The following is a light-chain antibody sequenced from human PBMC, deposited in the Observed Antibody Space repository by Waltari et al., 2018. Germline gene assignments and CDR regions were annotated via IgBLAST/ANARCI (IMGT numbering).Light chain of an antibody. CDR1: QGISSW. CDR3: QQYNSAPRT. Sequence: DIQMTQSPSSLSASVGDRVTVTCRASQGISSWLAWYQQKPGKAPKLLIYKASTLQSGVPSRFSGSGSGTDFTLIISSLQPEDFATYYCQQYNSAPRTFGQGTKVEIK. V-gene: IGKV1-12*01. J-gene: IGKJ1*01. CDR2: KAS.